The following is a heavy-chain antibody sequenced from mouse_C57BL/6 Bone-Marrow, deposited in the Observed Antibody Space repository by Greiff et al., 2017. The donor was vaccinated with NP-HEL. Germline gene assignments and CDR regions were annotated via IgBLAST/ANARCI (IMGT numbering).Heavy chain of an antibody. CDR1: GYSITSGYY. D-gene: IGHD1-1*01. CDR3: ARAITTVVATGFDY. CDR2: ISYDGSN. Sequence: EVQLQESGPGLVKPSQSLSLTCSVTGYSITSGYYWNWIRQFPGNKLEWMGYISYDGSNNYNPSLKNRISITRDTSKNQFFLKLNSVTTEDTATYYCARAITTVVATGFDYWGQGTTLTVSS. J-gene: IGHJ2*01. V-gene: IGHV3-6*01.